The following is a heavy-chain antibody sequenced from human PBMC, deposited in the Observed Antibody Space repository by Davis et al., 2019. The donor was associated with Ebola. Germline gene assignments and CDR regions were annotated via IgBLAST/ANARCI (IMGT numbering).Heavy chain of an antibody. Sequence: SCKASGFTFSSYGMHWVRQAPGKGLEWVAVISYDGSNKYYADSVKGRFTISRDNSKNTLYLQMNSLRAEDTAVYYCAKDPLGHTGENDYWGQGTLVAVSS. V-gene: IGHV3-30*18. J-gene: IGHJ4*02. D-gene: IGHD2-8*02. CDR1: GFTFSSYG. CDR2: ISYDGSNK. CDR3: AKDPLGHTGENDY.